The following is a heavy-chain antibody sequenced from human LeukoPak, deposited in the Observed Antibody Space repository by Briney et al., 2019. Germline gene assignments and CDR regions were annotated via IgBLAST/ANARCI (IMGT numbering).Heavy chain of an antibody. CDR1: GYTFTSYG. CDR3: ARDPPTPDIVVVPAATLLHPKDDY. D-gene: IGHD2-2*01. Sequence: ASVKVSYKASGYTFTSYGISWVRQAPGQGLEWMGWISAYNGNTNYAQKLQGRVTMTTDTSTSTAYMELRSLRSDDTAVYYCARDPPTPDIVVVPAATLLHPKDDYWGQGTLVTVSS. J-gene: IGHJ4*02. CDR2: ISAYNGNT. V-gene: IGHV1-18*01.